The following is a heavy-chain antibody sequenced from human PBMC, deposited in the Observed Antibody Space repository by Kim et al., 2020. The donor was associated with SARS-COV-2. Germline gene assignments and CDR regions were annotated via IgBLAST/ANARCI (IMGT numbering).Heavy chain of an antibody. CDR2: K. J-gene: IGHJ4*02. V-gene: IGHV3-30*02. D-gene: IGHD1-1*01. CDR3: AERGSVGYDY. Sequence: KHYGDAGKGRFTISRDDSKKMVYLQMNSLRTEDTAVYYCAERGSVGYDYWGQGTLVTVSS.